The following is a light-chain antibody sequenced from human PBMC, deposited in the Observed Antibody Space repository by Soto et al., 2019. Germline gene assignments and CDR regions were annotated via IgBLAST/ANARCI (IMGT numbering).Light chain of an antibody. CDR3: QQRSSWPLLT. CDR2: DAS. Sequence: EIVLTQSPATLSLSPGERATLSCRASQSVSNYLAWFQQKPGQAPRLLIYDASNRATGIPARFSGSGSGTDFTPTISSLEPEEFGVYYCQQRSSWPLLTCGGGTKVEI. J-gene: IGKJ4*01. CDR1: QSVSNY. V-gene: IGKV3-11*01.